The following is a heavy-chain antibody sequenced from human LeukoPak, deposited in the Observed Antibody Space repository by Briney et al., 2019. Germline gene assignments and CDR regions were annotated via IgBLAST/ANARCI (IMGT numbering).Heavy chain of an antibody. D-gene: IGHD3-16*01. CDR2: ISYDGT. CDR1: GFIFGNYA. V-gene: IGHV3-30*04. Sequence: GGSLRLSCAASGFIFGNYAMHWVRQAPGRGLEWVAVISYDGTKGDSVKGRFTISRDNSKNILYLQMSSLRLEDTAVYYCARDVWATTNYYYFMDVWGKGTTVTVSS. J-gene: IGHJ6*03. CDR3: ARDVWATTNYYYFMDV.